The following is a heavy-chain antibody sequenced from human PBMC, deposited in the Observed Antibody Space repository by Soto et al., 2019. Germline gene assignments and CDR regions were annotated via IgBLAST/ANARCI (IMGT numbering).Heavy chain of an antibody. CDR3: ARVLRFLEWFVWFDP. V-gene: IGHV4-34*01. CDR2: INHSGST. CDR1: GGSFSGYY. Sequence: PSETLSLTCTVPGGSFSGYYWSWIRQPPGKGLEWIGEINHSGSTNYNPSLKSRVTISVDTSKNQFSLKLSSVTAADTAVYYCARVLRFLEWFVWFDPWGQGTLVTVCS. D-gene: IGHD3-3*01. J-gene: IGHJ5*02.